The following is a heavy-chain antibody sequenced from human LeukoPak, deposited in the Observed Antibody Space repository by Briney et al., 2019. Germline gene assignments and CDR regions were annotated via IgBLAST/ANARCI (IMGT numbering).Heavy chain of an antibody. J-gene: IGHJ6*03. CDR2: ISSSSSYI. Sequence: PGGSLRLSCAASGFTFSSYNMNWVRQAPGKGLEWVSSISSSSSYIYYADSVKGRFTISRDNAKNSLYLQMNSLRAEDTAVYYCAREPTNPGPYYYLDVWGKGTTVTVSS. D-gene: IGHD2-8*01. CDR3: AREPTNPGPYYYLDV. CDR1: GFTFSSYN. V-gene: IGHV3-21*01.